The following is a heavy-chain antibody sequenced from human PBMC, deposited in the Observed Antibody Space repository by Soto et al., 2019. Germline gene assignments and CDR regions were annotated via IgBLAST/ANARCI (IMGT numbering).Heavy chain of an antibody. CDR3: VKEGSGWSYLDH. V-gene: IGHV4-4*02. Sequence: QVQLQESGPELVKPSGTLSLSCVVSSGSISSTNWWSWVRQPPGRGLEWIGAIDHSGSINYNPSLRRRVTISVDKSKNQFSLNLISVTAADTAVYFCVKEGSGWSYLDHWGQGILVTVSS. D-gene: IGHD6-19*01. CDR2: IDHSGSI. J-gene: IGHJ4*02. CDR1: SGSISSTNW.